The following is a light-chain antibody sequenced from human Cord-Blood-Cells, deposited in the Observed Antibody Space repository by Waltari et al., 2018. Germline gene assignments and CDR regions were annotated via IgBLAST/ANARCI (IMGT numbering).Light chain of an antibody. V-gene: IGLV2-23*02. CDR2: EVS. CDR1: SSDVGRYIL. CDR3: CSYAGSSTWV. J-gene: IGLJ3*02. Sequence: QSALTQPASVSGSPGQSITISCTGTSSDVGRYILVSWYQQHPGKAPKLMIYEVSKRPSGVSKRFSVSKSGNTASLTISGLQAEDEADYYGCSYAGSSTWVFGGGTKLTVL.